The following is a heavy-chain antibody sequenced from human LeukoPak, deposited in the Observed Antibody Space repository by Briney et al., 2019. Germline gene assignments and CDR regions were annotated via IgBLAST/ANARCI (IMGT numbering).Heavy chain of an antibody. CDR2: IYYRVTS. J-gene: IGHJ3*02. D-gene: IGHD6-19*01. Sequence: PSETLSLTCTVSGDSISTYYWSWIRQPPGKGLEWIGYIYYRVTSDYNPSLKSRVTISVDTSKNQFSLKLSSVTAADTAVYYCARPLILNYSSGWWDAFDIWGQGTMVTVSS. CDR3: ARPLILNYSSGWWDAFDI. CDR1: GDSISTYY. V-gene: IGHV4-59*12.